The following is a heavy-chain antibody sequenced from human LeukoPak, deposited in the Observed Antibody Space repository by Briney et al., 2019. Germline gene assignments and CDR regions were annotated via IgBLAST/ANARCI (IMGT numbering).Heavy chain of an antibody. CDR3: ARLFIVGATYFDY. Sequence: GEPLKISRKGSGYSLTSYWIGWVRQMPGKSLEGMGIIYPGDSDTRYSPSFQGQVTISADKSISTAYLQWSSLKASDTAMYYCARLFIVGATYFDYWGQGTLVTVSS. J-gene: IGHJ4*02. CDR1: GYSLTSYW. D-gene: IGHD1-26*01. V-gene: IGHV5-51*01. CDR2: IYPGDSDT.